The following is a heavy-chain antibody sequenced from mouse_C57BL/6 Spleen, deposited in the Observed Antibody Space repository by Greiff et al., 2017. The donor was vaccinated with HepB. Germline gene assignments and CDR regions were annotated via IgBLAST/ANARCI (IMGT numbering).Heavy chain of an antibody. CDR1: GYTFTSYW. J-gene: IGHJ3*01. Sequence: VQLQQPGAELVKPGASVKMSCKASGYTFTSYWITWVKQRPGQGLEWIGDIYPGSGSTNYNEKFKSKATLTVDTSSSTAYMELSSLTSEDSAVYYCARGGYYGNSAWFAYWGQGTLVTVSA. CDR3: ARGGYYGNSAWFAY. D-gene: IGHD2-1*01. CDR2: IYPGSGST. V-gene: IGHV1-55*01.